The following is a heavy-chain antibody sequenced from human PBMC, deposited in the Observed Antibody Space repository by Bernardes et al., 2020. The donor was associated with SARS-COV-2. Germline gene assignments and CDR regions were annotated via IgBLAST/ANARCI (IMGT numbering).Heavy chain of an antibody. V-gene: IGHV3-11*06. D-gene: IGHD3-3*01. Sequence: GGSLRLSCAASGFTFSDYYMSWIRQAPGKGLEWVSYISGTSTYTNYADSVKGRFTISRDNAKKSLYLQMNSLRAEDTAVYYCATNQGSRYDFWGGSIYYFDNWGQGTLVNVSS. CDR3: ATNQGSRYDFWGGSIYYFDN. J-gene: IGHJ4*02. CDR1: GFTFSDYY. CDR2: ISGTSTYT.